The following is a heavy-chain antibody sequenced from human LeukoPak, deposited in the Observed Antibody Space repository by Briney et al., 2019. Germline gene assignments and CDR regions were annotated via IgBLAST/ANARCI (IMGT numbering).Heavy chain of an antibody. Sequence: PGGSLRLXCAASGFTFSSYAMSWDRQAPGKGLEWVSAISDSGGSTYYADSVKGRLTISRDNSKNTLYLQMNSLRAEDTAVYYCAKLVEMATVYWGQGTLVTVSS. CDR1: GFTFSSYA. J-gene: IGHJ4*02. V-gene: IGHV3-23*01. D-gene: IGHD5-24*01. CDR2: ISDSGGST. CDR3: AKLVEMATVY.